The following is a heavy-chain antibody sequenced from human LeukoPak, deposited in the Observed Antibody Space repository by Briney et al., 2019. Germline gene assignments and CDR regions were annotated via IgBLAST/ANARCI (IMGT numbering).Heavy chain of an antibody. J-gene: IGHJ4*02. CDR2: INHSRST. V-gene: IGHV4-34*01. D-gene: IGHD3-10*01. Sequence: PSETLSLTCAVNGGSFSGYYWSWIRQPPGKGLEWIGEINHSRSTKYNPSLKSRVTISVDTSKNQFSLKLSSVTAADTAVYYCARLPDYYSRHGAPGWGQGTLVTVSS. CDR3: ARLPDYYSRHGAPG. CDR1: GGSFSGYY.